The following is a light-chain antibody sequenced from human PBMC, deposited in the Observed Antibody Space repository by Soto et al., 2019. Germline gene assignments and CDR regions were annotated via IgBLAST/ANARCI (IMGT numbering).Light chain of an antibody. CDR2: DAS. CDR3: QQYNSYWT. Sequence: DIQMTQSPSALSASLGDRVTITCRASHSIDTSLAWYQQRPGKAPNLLIFDASSLASGVPSRFSGGGSGTEFTLTISSLQPDDFATYYCQQYNSYWTFGQGTKVDIK. J-gene: IGKJ1*01. V-gene: IGKV1-5*01. CDR1: HSIDTS.